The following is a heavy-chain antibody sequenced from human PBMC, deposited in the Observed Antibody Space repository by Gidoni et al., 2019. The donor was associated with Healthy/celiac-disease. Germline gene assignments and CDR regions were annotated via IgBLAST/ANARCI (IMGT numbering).Heavy chain of an antibody. CDR2: ISGSGGST. CDR1: GFTFSSYS. J-gene: IGHJ6*02. Sequence: EVQLLESGGGLVQPGGSLRLSCAASGFTFSSYSMSWVRQAPGKGLGWVSAISGSGGSTYYADSVKGRFTISRDNSKNTLYLQMNSLRAEDTAVYYCAKDLSYYYYGMDVWGQGTTVTVSS. CDR3: AKDLSYYYYGMDV. V-gene: IGHV3-23*01.